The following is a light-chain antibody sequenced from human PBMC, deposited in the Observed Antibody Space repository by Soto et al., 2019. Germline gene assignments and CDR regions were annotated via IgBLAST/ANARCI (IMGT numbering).Light chain of an antibody. Sequence: TVLTKSPGTLSLSPRERATLSCSASQSVSSNLAWYQQKPGQAPRLLIYDASNRATGIPARFSGSGSGTDFTLTISSLEPEDFAVYYCHQRSNWPPIRFGQGTRLDIK. J-gene: IGKJ5*01. V-gene: IGKV3-11*01. CDR1: QSVSSN. CDR3: HQRSNWPPIR. CDR2: DAS.